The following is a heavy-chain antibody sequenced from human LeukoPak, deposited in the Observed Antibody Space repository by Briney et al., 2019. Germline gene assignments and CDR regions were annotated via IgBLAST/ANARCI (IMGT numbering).Heavy chain of an antibody. CDR2: IYSGGST. CDR1: GFTVSSNY. Sequence: PGGSLRLSCAASGFTVSSNYMSWVRQAPGKGLEWVSVIYSGGSTYYADSVKGRFTISRDNSKNTLYLQMNSLRAEDTAVYYCAREDVVGATLDYFDYWGQGTLVTVSS. V-gene: IGHV3-66*02. CDR3: AREDVVGATLDYFDY. D-gene: IGHD1-26*01. J-gene: IGHJ4*02.